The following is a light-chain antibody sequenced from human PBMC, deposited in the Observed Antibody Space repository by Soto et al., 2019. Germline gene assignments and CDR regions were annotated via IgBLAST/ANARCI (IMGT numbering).Light chain of an antibody. CDR1: KSVSSSY. CDR2: GAS. Sequence: DIVLTQSPGTLSLSPGERATLSCRASKSVSSSYLAWYQQKPGQAPRLLIYGASSRATGIPDRFSGSGSGTDFTLTISRLEPEDFAVYYCHQYDSSPLTFGGGTKVEIK. CDR3: HQYDSSPLT. J-gene: IGKJ4*01. V-gene: IGKV3-20*01.